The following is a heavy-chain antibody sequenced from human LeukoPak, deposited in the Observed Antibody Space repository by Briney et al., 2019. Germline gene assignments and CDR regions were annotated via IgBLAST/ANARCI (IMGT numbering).Heavy chain of an antibody. CDR2: IYYSGST. CDR3: ARVKLEIYYFDY. CDR1: GGSISSSSYY. D-gene: IGHD1-1*01. Sequence: SETLSLTCTVSGGSISSSSYYWGWIRQAPGKGLEWIGSIYYSGSTYYNPSLKSRVTISVDTSKNQFSLKLSSVTAADTAVYYCARVKLEIYYFDYWGQGTLVTVSS. J-gene: IGHJ4*02. V-gene: IGHV4-39*01.